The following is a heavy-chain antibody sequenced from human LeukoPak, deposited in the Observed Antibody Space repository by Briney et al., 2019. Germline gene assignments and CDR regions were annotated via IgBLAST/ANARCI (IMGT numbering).Heavy chain of an antibody. CDR1: GFTFSSYS. CDR2: ISSSSSYI. CDR3: ARDREYYDFWSGYCLDY. J-gene: IGHJ4*02. V-gene: IGHV3-21*01. Sequence: GGSLRLSCAASGFTFSSYSMNWVRQAPGKGLEWVSSISSSSSYIYYADSVKGRFTVSRDNAKNSLYLQMNSLRAEDTAVYYCARDREYYDFWSGYCLDYWGQGTLVTVSS. D-gene: IGHD3-3*01.